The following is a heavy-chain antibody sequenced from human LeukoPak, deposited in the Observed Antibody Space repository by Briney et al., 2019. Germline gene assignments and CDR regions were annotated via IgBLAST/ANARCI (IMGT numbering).Heavy chain of an antibody. CDR2: ISAYNGNT. V-gene: IGHV1-18*01. D-gene: IGHD2-2*01. CDR3: ARVRDIVVVPAGSAEYFQH. J-gene: IGHJ1*01. CDR1: GYTFTSHG. Sequence: ASVKVSCKASGYTFTSHGIIWVRQAPGQGLEWMGWISAYNGNTNYAQKLQGRVTMTTDTSTSTAYMELRSLRSDDTAVYYCARVRDIVVVPAGSAEYFQHWGQGTLVTVSS.